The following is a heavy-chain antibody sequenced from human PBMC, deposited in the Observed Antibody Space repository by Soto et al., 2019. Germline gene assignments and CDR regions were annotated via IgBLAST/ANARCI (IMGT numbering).Heavy chain of an antibody. J-gene: IGHJ3*02. CDR3: ATSKTQDYYDSSGYYPARDAFDI. CDR2: MNPNSGNT. Sequence: ASVKVSCKASGYTFPSYDINWVRQATGQGLEWMGWMNPNSGNTGYAQKFQGRVTMTRNTSISTAYMELSSLRSEDTAVYYCATSKTQDYYDSSGYYPARDAFDIWGQGTMVTVS. D-gene: IGHD3-22*01. V-gene: IGHV1-8*01. CDR1: GYTFPSYD.